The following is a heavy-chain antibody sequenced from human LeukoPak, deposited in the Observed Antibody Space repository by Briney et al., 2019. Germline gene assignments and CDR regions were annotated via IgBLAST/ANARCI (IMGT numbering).Heavy chain of an antibody. Sequence: SETLSLTCAVYGGSFSGYYWSWIRQPPGKGLEWIGEINHSGSTNYNPSLKSRVTISVDTSKNQFSLKLSSVTAADTAVYYCAGGHIVVNYWGQGTLVTVSS. CDR2: INHSGST. V-gene: IGHV4-34*01. J-gene: IGHJ4*02. CDR3: AGGHIVVNY. CDR1: GGSFSGYY. D-gene: IGHD3-22*01.